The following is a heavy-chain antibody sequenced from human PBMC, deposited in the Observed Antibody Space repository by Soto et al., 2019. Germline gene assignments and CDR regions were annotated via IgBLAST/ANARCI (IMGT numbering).Heavy chain of an antibody. CDR2: TYYRSKWYN. CDR3: AREGYYDFWSSHSSYYYMDV. Sequence: SQTLSLTCAISGDSVSSNSAAWNWIRQSPSRGLEWLGRTYYRSKWYNDYAVSVKSRITINPDTSKNQFSLQLNSVTPEDAAVYYCAREGYYDFWSSHSSYYYMDVWGKGTTVTVS. V-gene: IGHV6-1*01. CDR1: GDSVSSNSAA. J-gene: IGHJ6*03. D-gene: IGHD3-3*01.